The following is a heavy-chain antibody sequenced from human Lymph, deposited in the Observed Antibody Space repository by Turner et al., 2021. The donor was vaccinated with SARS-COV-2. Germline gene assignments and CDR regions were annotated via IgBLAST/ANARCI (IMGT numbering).Heavy chain of an antibody. CDR1: GGTFSSHV. CDR2: IIPMFGTA. V-gene: IGHV1-69*01. J-gene: IGHJ6*02. Sequence: QVQLVQSGAAVKKPGSSVKVSCKASGGTFSSHVISWVRQAPGQGLEWMGGIIPMFGTANYAQKFQGRVTITADESTSTAYMELTSLRSEDTAVYYCARVGSSVVPYYYYGMDVWGQGTTVTVSS. D-gene: IGHD3-22*01. CDR3: ARVGSSVVPYYYYGMDV.